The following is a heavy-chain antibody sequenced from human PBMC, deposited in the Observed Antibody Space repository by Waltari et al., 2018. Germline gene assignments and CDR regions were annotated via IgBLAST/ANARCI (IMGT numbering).Heavy chain of an antibody. CDR3: ARAILHYDDSWRCDY. D-gene: IGHD3-22*01. CDR1: GYTFSNYY. V-gene: IGHV1-46*01. J-gene: IGHJ4*02. CDR2: SNPSGTST. Sequence: QVQLMQSGTEVKKPGASVKVSCKAVGYTFSNYYMHWGRKAPGQGLEWVRLSNPSGTSTDYAQKFQGRVTITRDTSTGTVYLSLSNLRSDDTAGYYCARAILHYDDSWRCDYWGQGSLVTVSS.